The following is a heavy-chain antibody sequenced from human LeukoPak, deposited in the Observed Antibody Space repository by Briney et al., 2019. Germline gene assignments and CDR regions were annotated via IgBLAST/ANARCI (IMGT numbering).Heavy chain of an antibody. CDR3: ARRDS. J-gene: IGHJ4*02. V-gene: IGHV3-7*05. CDR2: IKQDGSEK. CDR1: GLTFSRYW. Sequence: GGSLRLSCAASGLTFSRYWMNWVRQAPGKGLEWVANIKQDGSEKYYVDSVKGRFTISRDNAKNSLYLQMNSLRVEDTAVYFCARRDSWGQGTLVTVSS.